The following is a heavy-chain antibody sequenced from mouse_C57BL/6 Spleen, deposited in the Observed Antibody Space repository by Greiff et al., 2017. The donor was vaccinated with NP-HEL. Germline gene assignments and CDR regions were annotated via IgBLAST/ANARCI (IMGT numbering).Heavy chain of an antibody. CDR2: INPNNGGT. J-gene: IGHJ4*01. CDR1: GYTFTDYN. Sequence: EVQLQESGPELVKPGASVKIPCKASGYTFTDYNMDWVKQSHGKSLEWIGDINPNNGGTIYNEKFKGKATLTVGKSSSTAYMELRSLTSEDTAVYSCARLCRYYYARDYWGQGTSVTVSS. CDR3: ARLCRYYYARDY. D-gene: IGHD1-1*02. V-gene: IGHV1-18*01.